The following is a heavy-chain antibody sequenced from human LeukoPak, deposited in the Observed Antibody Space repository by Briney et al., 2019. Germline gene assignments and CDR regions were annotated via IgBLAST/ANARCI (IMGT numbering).Heavy chain of an antibody. CDR3: ARWGITRIRGYYYYMDV. J-gene: IGHJ6*03. CDR2: IYYSGST. V-gene: IGHV4-59*12. CDR1: GGSITSYY. D-gene: IGHD1-20*01. Sequence: SETLSLTCTVSGGSITSYYWSWIRQPPGKGLEWIGYIYYSGSTNYNPSLKSRVTISVDTSKNQFSLKLSSVTAADTAVYYCARWGITRIRGYYYYMDVWGKGTTVTVSS.